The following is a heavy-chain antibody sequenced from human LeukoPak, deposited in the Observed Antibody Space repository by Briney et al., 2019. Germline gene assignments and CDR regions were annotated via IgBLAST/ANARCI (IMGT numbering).Heavy chain of an antibody. Sequence: GGSLRLSCAASGFTFSSYSMNWVRQAPGKGLEWVGRIKSKTDGGTSVYAAPVKGRFSFSRDDSKNTLFLQMNSLRIEDTAVYYCTTDLRSRYRQSAASLIDYWGQGALVTVSS. D-gene: IGHD2-2*01. CDR3: TTDLRSRYRQSAASLIDY. J-gene: IGHJ4*02. V-gene: IGHV3-15*01. CDR1: GFTFSSYS. CDR2: IKSKTDGGTS.